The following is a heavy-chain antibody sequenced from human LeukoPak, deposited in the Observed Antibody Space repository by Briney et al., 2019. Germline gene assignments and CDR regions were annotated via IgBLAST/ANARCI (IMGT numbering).Heavy chain of an antibody. J-gene: IGHJ4*02. CDR2: MYYSGTI. CDR3: ARACATDYFDY. V-gene: IGHV4-59*01. Sequence: SETLSLTCTVSGGSISRYYWSWIRQPPGKGLEWIGYMYYSGTINYNPSLKSRVTISVDTSKNQFSLKLSSVTAADTAMYYCARACATDYFDYWGQGTLVTVSS. CDR1: GGSISRYY.